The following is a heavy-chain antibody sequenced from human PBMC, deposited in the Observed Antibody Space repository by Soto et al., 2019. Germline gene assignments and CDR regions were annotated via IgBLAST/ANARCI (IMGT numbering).Heavy chain of an antibody. CDR3: APDAPRARALDY. CDR1: GNTYTSYY. CDR2: INPSGGST. Sequence: ASVRVSFEASGNTYTSYYMHWVRKALGKGLGWMGIINPSGGSTSYAQKFQGRVTMTRDTSTSTVYMELSILRSQHPPVDTCAPDAPRARALDYW. V-gene: IGHV1-46*01. D-gene: IGHD1-26*01. J-gene: IGHJ4*01.